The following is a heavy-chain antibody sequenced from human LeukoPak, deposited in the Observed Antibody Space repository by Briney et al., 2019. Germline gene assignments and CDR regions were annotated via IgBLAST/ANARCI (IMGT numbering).Heavy chain of an antibody. CDR3: NTGNYFSAGMSYFDY. CDR2: ISGSGDDT. Sequence: GGSLRLSCAASGFTFAGYAMSWVRQAPGKGLEWVSTISGSGDDTYYADAVKGRFTISRDNSKSTLYLQLNTLRAEDTALYYCNTGNYFSAGMSYFDYWGQGTLVTVSS. V-gene: IGHV3-23*01. J-gene: IGHJ4*02. D-gene: IGHD1-26*01. CDR1: GFTFAGYA.